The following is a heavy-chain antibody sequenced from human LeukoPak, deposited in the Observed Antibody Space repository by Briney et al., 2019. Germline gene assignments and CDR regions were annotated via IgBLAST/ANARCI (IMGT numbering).Heavy chain of an antibody. V-gene: IGHV4-59*01. J-gene: IGHJ4*02. CDR2: IYYSGST. CDR3: ARTDYGGKGVYFDY. CDR1: GGSISYYY. Sequence: PSETLSLTCTVSGGSISYYYWSWIRQPPGKGLEWIGYIYYSGSTNYNPSLKSRVTISVDTSKNQFSLKLSSVTAADTAVYYCARTDYGGKGVYFDYWGQGTLVTVSS. D-gene: IGHD4-23*01.